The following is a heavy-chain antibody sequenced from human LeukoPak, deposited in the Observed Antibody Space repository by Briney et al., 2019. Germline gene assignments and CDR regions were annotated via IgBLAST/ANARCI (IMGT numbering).Heavy chain of an antibody. CDR3: ARSGDDRSGYCVRF. CDR2: INHSGST. V-gene: IGHV4-34*01. CDR1: GGSFSGYY. Sequence: SETLSLTCAVYGGSFSGYYWSWIRQPPGKGLEWIGEINHSGSTNYNPSLKSRVTISVDTSKNQFSLKLSSVTAADTAVYYCARSGDDRSGYCVRFWGQGTLVTVSS. D-gene: IGHD3-22*01. J-gene: IGHJ4*02.